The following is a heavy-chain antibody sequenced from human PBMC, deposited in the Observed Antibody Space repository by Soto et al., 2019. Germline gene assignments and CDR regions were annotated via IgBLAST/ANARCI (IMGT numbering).Heavy chain of an antibody. CDR2: IKQGGSEK. J-gene: IGHJ4*02. CDR1: GFTFSSYW. D-gene: IGHD6-13*01. CDR3: ARGRIAASSWGGYFDY. Sequence: PGGSLRLSCAASGFTFSSYWMSWVRQAPGKGLEWVANIKQGGSEKYYVDSVKGRFTISRDNAKNSLYLQMNSLRAEDTAVYYCARGRIAASSWGGYFDYWGQGTLVTVSS. V-gene: IGHV3-7*01.